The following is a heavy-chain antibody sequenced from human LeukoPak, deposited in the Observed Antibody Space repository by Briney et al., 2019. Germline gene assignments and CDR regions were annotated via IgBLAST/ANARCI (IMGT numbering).Heavy chain of an antibody. CDR3: ARGGPIAAAATEMYYFDY. J-gene: IGHJ4*02. CDR1: GFTFSNYW. D-gene: IGHD6-13*01. Sequence: GGSLRLSCAASGFTFSNYWMSWVRQTPGKGLEWVAEIKQDGSEKNYVDSVKGRFTISRDNAKNSLYLQMNSLRAEDTAVYYCARGGPIAAAATEMYYFDYWGQGTLVTVSS. V-gene: IGHV3-7*01. CDR2: IKQDGSEK.